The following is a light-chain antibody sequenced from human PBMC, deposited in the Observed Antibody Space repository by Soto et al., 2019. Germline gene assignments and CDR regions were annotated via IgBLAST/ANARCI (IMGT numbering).Light chain of an antibody. Sequence: QSALTQSASVSGSPGQSITISCTGTSSDVGGYNYVSWYQQHPGKAPKLMIYEVSNRPSGVSNRFSGSKSGNTASLTISGLQAEDEADYYCSSYTSSSTHNYVFGTGTKVTVL. CDR2: EVS. CDR1: SSDVGGYNY. CDR3: SSYTSSSTHNYV. V-gene: IGLV2-14*01. J-gene: IGLJ1*01.